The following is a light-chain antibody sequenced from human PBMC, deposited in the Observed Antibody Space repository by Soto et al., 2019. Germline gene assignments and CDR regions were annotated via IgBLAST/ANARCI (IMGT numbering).Light chain of an antibody. V-gene: IGLV2-23*02. CDR1: SSDVGSYNL. Sequence: QSVLTQPASVSGSPGQSITISCTGTSSDVGSYNLVSWYQQHPGKAPKLMIYEVSKRPSGVSNRFSGSKSGNTASLTISGLQAEDGADYYCCSYAGSSTYVFGTGDQGHRP. CDR2: EVS. J-gene: IGLJ1*01. CDR3: CSYAGSSTYV.